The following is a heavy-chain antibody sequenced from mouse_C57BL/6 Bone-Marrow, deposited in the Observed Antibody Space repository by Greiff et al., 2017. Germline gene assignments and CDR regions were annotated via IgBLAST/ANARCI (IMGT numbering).Heavy chain of an antibody. CDR2: IYPRSGNT. D-gene: IGHD1-1*01. Sequence: QVQLQQSGAELARPGASVKLSCKASGYTFTSYGISWVKQSTGQGLEWIGEIYPRSGNTYYNEKFKGKATLTADKSSSTAYMVLRSLTSSDASVYFCARYSGSPFAYWGQGTLVTVSA. CDR3: ARYSGSPFAY. V-gene: IGHV1-81*01. J-gene: IGHJ3*01. CDR1: GYTFTSYG.